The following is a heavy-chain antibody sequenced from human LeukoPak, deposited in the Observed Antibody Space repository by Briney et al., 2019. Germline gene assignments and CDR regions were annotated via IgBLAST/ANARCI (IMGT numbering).Heavy chain of an antibody. CDR2: ISSSSVSTI. CDR1: GFTFSSYE. D-gene: IGHD1-26*01. V-gene: IGHV3-48*03. Sequence: GGSLRLSCAASGFTFSSYEMNWVRQAPGKGLEWVSYISSSSVSTIYYADSVKGRFTISRDNAKNSLYLQMNSLRAEDTAVYYCARDPYSGGYWNYYYYYMDVWGKGTTVTVSS. CDR3: ARDPYSGGYWNYYYYYMDV. J-gene: IGHJ6*03.